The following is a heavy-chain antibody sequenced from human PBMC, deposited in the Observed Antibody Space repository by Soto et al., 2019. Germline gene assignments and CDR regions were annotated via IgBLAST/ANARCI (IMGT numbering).Heavy chain of an antibody. CDR2: ISGSGGST. CDR1: GFTFSSYA. V-gene: IGHV3-23*01. CDR3: AKDLISSRITMIVVVTRSGMDV. D-gene: IGHD3-22*01. J-gene: IGHJ6*02. Sequence: GGSLRLSCAASGFTFSSYAMSWVRQASGKGLEWVSAISGSGGSTYYADSVKGRFTISRDNSKNTLYLQMNSLRAEDTAVYYCAKDLISSRITMIVVVTRSGMDVWGQGTTVTVSS.